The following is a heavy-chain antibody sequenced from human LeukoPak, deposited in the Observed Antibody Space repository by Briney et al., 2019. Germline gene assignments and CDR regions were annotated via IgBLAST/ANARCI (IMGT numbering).Heavy chain of an antibody. V-gene: IGHV3-30*18. Sequence: GRSLRLSCAASGFTFSSYGMHWVRQAPGKGLEWVAVISYDGSNKYYADSVKGRFTISRDNSKNTLYLQMNSLRAEDTAVYYCAKDRGGDDSSGTIDYWGQGTLVTVSS. D-gene: IGHD3-22*01. CDR1: GFTFSSYG. CDR2: ISYDGSNK. J-gene: IGHJ4*02. CDR3: AKDRGGDDSSGTIDY.